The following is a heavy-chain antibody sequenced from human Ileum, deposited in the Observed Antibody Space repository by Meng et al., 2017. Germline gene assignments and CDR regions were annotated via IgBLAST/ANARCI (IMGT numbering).Heavy chain of an antibody. V-gene: IGHV4-59*08. CDR3: ARLLDSSDWGWFDP. J-gene: IGHJ5*02. Sequence: QVQLQASGPGLVKPSETLALTCSVSGASISSHYWTWIRQPPGKGLEYIGYIYYRGGASYNPSLRSRVTMSVDTSKNQFSLNLSSVTAADTAVYYCARLLDSSDWGWFDPWGQGTLVTVSS. D-gene: IGHD3-22*01. CDR2: IYYRGGA. CDR1: GASISSHY.